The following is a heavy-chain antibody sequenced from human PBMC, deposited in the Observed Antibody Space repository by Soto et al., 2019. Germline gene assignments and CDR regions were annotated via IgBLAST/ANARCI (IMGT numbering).Heavy chain of an antibody. CDR2: IYFSAST. Sequence: PAETLSLTCTVSDGSFSSASYYWSWIRQPPGKGLEWIGYIYFSASTNYNPSLKSPVTISVDTSKNQFSLKLSSVTAADTAVYSCARGVPYSPSGWFDPWGQGTMVTVSS. D-gene: IGHD6-13*01. J-gene: IGHJ5*02. V-gene: IGHV4-61*01. CDR3: ARGVPYSPSGWFDP. CDR1: DGSFSSASYY.